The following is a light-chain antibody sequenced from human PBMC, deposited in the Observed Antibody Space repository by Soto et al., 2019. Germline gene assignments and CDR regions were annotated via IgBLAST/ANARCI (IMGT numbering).Light chain of an antibody. CDR3: ASYAGTNSVL. CDR1: NTDLSNYDS. J-gene: IGLJ2*01. CDR2: EVT. Sequence: QSVLTQPASVSGFLGQSITISCTGANTDLSNYDSVSWYQQRPGNAPKLILFEVTKRPSGISSRFSGSKSGTAASLTISHLQADDESLYHCASYAGTNSVLFGCGTKLTVL. V-gene: IGLV2-14*01.